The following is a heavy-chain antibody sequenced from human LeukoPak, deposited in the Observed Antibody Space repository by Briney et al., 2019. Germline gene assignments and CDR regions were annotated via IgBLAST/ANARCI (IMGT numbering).Heavy chain of an antibody. J-gene: IGHJ4*02. Sequence: SETLSLPCAVYGGSFCGYYWRWIPQPPGKGLEWVGEIKHCGSTNYNPSLKSRVTISVDTSKNQFSLKLSSVTAADTAVYYCARGSPTTVTTAHFDYWGQGTLVTVSS. CDR3: ARGSPTTVTTAHFDY. D-gene: IGHD4-17*01. V-gene: IGHV4-34*01. CDR1: GGSFCGYY. CDR2: IKHCGST.